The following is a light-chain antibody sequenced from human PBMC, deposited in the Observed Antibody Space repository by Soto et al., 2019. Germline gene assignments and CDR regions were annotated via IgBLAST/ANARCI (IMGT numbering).Light chain of an antibody. CDR3: QQYHSYPIT. V-gene: IGKV1-16*02. Sequence: DIQMTQSPSSLSASVGDRVTITCRASQDSTNYLAWFQQKPGKAPNSLIYTASSLQSGVPSKFSGSGSGTDFTLTISSLQPEDFAPYYCQQYHSYPITFGQGTRLEIK. CDR1: QDSTNY. J-gene: IGKJ5*01. CDR2: TAS.